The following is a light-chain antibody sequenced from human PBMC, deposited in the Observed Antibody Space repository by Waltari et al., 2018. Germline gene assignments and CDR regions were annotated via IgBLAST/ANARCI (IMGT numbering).Light chain of an antibody. CDR1: STNIGTNF. CDR2: RDT. J-gene: IGLJ1*01. V-gene: IGLV1-47*01. Sequence: QSVVTQPPSASGAPGQRVTISCSGPSTNIGTNFVYWYQQLPGRAPNVLIYRDTQRPAGVEDRFSGSKSGTSASLAISGLRSEDEAEYFCGAWDGGLSAYVFGSGTTVTVL. CDR3: GAWDGGLSAYV.